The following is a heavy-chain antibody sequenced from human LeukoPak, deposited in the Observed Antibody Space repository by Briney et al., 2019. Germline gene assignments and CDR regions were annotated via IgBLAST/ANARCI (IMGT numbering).Heavy chain of an antibody. CDR2: IRAYNGNT. J-gene: IGHJ6*03. CDR3: AQTSTSLNYYYMDV. D-gene: IGHD2-2*01. Sequence: GASVKVSCKASGYTFTSYGISWVRQAPGQGLEWMGWIRAYNGNTNYAQKLQGRVTMTTDTSTSTAYMELRSLRSDDTAVYYCAQTSTSLNYYYMDVWGKGTTVTVSS. CDR1: GYTFTSYG. V-gene: IGHV1-18*01.